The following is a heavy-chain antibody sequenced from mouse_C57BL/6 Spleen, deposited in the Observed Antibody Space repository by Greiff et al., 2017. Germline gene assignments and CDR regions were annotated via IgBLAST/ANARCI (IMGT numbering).Heavy chain of an antibody. Sequence: VQLQQPGAELVKPGASVKMSCKASGYTFPSYWITWVKQRPGQGLEWIGDIYPGSGSTNYNEKFKSKATLTVDTSSSTAYMQLSSLTSEDSAVYYCARSITTVVAPFDYWGQGTTLTVSS. CDR3: ARSITTVVAPFDY. D-gene: IGHD1-1*01. CDR1: GYTFPSYW. CDR2: IYPGSGST. J-gene: IGHJ2*01. V-gene: IGHV1-55*01.